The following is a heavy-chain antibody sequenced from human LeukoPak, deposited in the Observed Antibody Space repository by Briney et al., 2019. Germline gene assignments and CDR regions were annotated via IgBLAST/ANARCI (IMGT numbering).Heavy chain of an antibody. J-gene: IGHJ4*02. Sequence: ASVKVSFKASGYTFTGYYMHWVRQAPGQGREWMGWINPNSGGTNYAQKFQGRVTMTRDTSISTAYMELSRLRSDDTAVYYCARGVMYYYDSSGYYSGAYFDYWGQGTLVTVPS. CDR1: GYTFTGYY. D-gene: IGHD3-22*01. CDR3: ARGVMYYYDSSGYYSGAYFDY. CDR2: INPNSGGT. V-gene: IGHV1-2*02.